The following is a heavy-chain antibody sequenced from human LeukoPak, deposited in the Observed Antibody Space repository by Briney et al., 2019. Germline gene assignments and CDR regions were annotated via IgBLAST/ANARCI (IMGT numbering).Heavy chain of an antibody. D-gene: IGHD1-26*01. CDR2: IYHSGST. CDR1: GYSISSGYY. CDR3: ARHVIAWELFNY. Sequence: PSETLSLTCTVSGYSISSGYYWGWIRQPPGKGLEWIGSIYHSGSTYYNPSLKSRVTISVDTSKNQFSLKLSSVTAADTAVYYCARHVIAWELFNYWGQGTLVTVSS. V-gene: IGHV4-38-2*02. J-gene: IGHJ4*02.